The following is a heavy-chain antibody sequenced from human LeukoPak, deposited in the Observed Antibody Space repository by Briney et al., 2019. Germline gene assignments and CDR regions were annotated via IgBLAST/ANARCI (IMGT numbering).Heavy chain of an antibody. V-gene: IGHV4-39*01. Sequence: SETLSLTCTVSGGSISSSSYYWGWLRQPQGTGREWFGSIYYSGRTYDNPSLKSRVTISVDTSKNQFSLKLSSVTAADTAVYYCARPRGGSGSYYNGNWFDPWGQGTLVTVSS. D-gene: IGHD3-10*01. CDR3: ARPRGGSGSYYNGNWFDP. CDR2: IYYSGRT. CDR1: GGSISSSSYY. J-gene: IGHJ5*02.